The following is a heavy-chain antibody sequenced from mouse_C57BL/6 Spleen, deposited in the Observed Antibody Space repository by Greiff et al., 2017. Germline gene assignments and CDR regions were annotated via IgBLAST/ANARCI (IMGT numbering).Heavy chain of an antibody. Sequence: EVHLVESGGGLVQPGGSLKLSCAASGFTFSDYYMYWVRQTPEKRLEWVAYISNGGGSTYYPDTVKGRFTISRDNAKNTLYLQMSRLKSEDTAMYYCARNSATVVEEGWFAYWGQGTLVTVSA. D-gene: IGHD1-1*01. CDR1: GFTFSDYY. J-gene: IGHJ3*01. CDR2: ISNGGGST. CDR3: ARNSATVVEEGWFAY. V-gene: IGHV5-12*01.